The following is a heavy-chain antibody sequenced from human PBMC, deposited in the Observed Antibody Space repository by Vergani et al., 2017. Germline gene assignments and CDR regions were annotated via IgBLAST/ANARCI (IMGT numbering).Heavy chain of an antibody. J-gene: IGHJ3*02. CDR2: INPNSGGT. Sequence: VSCKASGYTFTGYYMHWVRQAPGQGLEWMGWINPNSGGTNYAQKFQGRVTMTRDTSISTAYMELSRLRSDDTAVYYCARGIAAARPDAFDIWGQGTMVTVSS. CDR1: GYTFTGYY. CDR3: ARGIAAARPDAFDI. D-gene: IGHD6-13*01. V-gene: IGHV1-2*02.